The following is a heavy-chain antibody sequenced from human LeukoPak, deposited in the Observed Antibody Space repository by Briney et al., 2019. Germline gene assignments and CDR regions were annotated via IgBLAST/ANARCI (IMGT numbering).Heavy chain of an antibody. V-gene: IGHV1-46*01. D-gene: IGHD4-17*01. CDR1: GYTFTSNY. J-gene: IGHJ3*02. Sequence: ASVKVSCKAFGYTFTSNYMHWVRQAPGQGPEWMGVISPSGGSTTYAQKFQGRVTVTRDMSTSTDYLELSSLRSEDTAVYYCARSEIPIKKYGDYGHDAFDIWGQGTMVTVSS. CDR2: ISPSGGST. CDR3: ARSEIPIKKYGDYGHDAFDI.